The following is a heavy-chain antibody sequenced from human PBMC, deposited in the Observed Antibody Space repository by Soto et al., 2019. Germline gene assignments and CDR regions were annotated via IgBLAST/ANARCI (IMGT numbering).Heavy chain of an antibody. J-gene: IGHJ6*03. CDR2: IYYSGST. Sequence: SETLSLTCTVSGGSISSYYWSWIRQPPGKGLEWIGYIYYSGSTNYNPSLKSRVTISVDTSKNQFSLKLSSVTAADTGVYYCARSTGLHGGAYYYYYYMDVWGKGTTVTVSS. CDR3: ARSTGLHGGAYYYYYYMDV. D-gene: IGHD4-17*01. CDR1: GGSISSYY. V-gene: IGHV4-59*01.